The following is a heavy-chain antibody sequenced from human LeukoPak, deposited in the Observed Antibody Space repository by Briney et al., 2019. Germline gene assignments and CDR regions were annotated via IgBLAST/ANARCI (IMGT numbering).Heavy chain of an antibody. CDR2: ISYDGSNK. CDR1: GFTFSSYG. CDR3: ARYGYGPPYYYGMDV. D-gene: IGHD5-18*01. V-gene: IGHV3-30*03. J-gene: IGHJ6*04. Sequence: GGSLRLSCAASGFTFSSYGMHWVRQAPGKGLEWVAVISYDGSNKYYADSVKGRFIISRDNSKNTLYLQMNSLRAEDTAVYYCARYGYGPPYYYGMDVWGKGTTVTVSS.